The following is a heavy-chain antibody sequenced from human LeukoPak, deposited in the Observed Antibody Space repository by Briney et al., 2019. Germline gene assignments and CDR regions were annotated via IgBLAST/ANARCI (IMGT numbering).Heavy chain of an antibody. CDR3: ARVSDPYYSNYDLDY. V-gene: IGHV4-4*07. CDR1: GGSISSYY. J-gene: IGHJ4*02. CDR2: IYTSGST. Sequence: PSETLSLTCTVSGGSISSYYWSWIRQPAGKGLEWIGRIYTSGSTNYNPSLKSRVTMSVDTSKNQFSLKLSSVTAAVTAVYYCARVSDPYYSNYDLDYWGQGTLVTVSS. D-gene: IGHD4-11*01.